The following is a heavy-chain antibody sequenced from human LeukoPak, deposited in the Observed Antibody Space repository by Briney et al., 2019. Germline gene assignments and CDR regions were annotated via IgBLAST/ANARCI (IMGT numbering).Heavy chain of an antibody. J-gene: IGHJ4*02. CDR1: GGSVSGYY. D-gene: IGHD6-19*01. CDR2: ISHSGNT. CDR3: ARGAGWYEY. Sequence: SETLSLTCTVSGGSVSGYYWSWLRQPPGKGLEWIAYISHSGNTNYNPSLKSRVTISKDTSKNQLSLRLASVTAADTAVYHCARGAGWYEYWGQGTLVTVSS. V-gene: IGHV4-59*02.